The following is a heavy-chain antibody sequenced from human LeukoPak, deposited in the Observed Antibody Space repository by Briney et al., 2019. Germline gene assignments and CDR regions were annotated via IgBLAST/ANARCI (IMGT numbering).Heavy chain of an antibody. CDR1: GYTLTELS. J-gene: IGHJ4*02. CDR2: FDPEDGET. Sequence: ASVKVSCKVSGYTLTELSMHWVRQAPGKGLEWMGGFDPEDGETIYAQKFQGRVTMTEDTSTDTAYMELSSLRSEDTAVYYCATVTYYDILTGYYPFDYWGQGTLVTASS. V-gene: IGHV1-24*01. D-gene: IGHD3-9*01. CDR3: ATVTYYDILTGYYPFDY.